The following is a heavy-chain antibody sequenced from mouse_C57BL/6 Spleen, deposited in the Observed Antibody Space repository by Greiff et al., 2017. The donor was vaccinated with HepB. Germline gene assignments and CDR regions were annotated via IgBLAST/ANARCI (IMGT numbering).Heavy chain of an antibody. D-gene: IGHD1-1*01. CDR1: GYSFTGYY. V-gene: IGHV1-42*01. Sequence: EVQLQQSGPELVKPGASVKISCKASGYSFTGYYMNWVKQSPEKSLEWIGEINPSTGGTTYNQKFKAKATLTVDKSSSTAYMQLKSLTSEDSAVYYCAAYYYGSSSWYFDVWGTGTTVTVSS. J-gene: IGHJ1*03. CDR3: AAYYYGSSSWYFDV. CDR2: INPSTGGT.